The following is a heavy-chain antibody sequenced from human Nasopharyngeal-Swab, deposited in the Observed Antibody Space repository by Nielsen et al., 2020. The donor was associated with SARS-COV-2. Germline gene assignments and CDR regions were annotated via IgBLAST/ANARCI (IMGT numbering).Heavy chain of an antibody. D-gene: IGHD3-9*01. CDR3: ARDATGYAYIDY. Sequence: TLSLTCTVSGGSMNSGGHFWSWIRQPPGKGLEWIGYISDSGTTYYNQSLQSRLSILLDTSKTQFSLRLSAVTAADTAVYYCARDATGYAYIDYWGQGILVTVSS. CDR2: ISDSGTT. J-gene: IGHJ4*02. CDR1: GGSMNSGGHF. V-gene: IGHV4-30-4*01.